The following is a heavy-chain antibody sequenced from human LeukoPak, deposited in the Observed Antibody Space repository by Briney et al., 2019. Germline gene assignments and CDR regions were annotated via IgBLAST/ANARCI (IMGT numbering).Heavy chain of an antibody. CDR1: GFTFSSYE. CDR3: ARDKDYILWFDP. D-gene: IGHD4-11*01. CDR2: ISSSGTTI. Sequence: GGSLRLSCAASGFTFSSYEMNWVRQAPGKGLEWVAHISSSGTTIYYADSVKGRFTISRDNAKNSLYLQMNSLRAEDTAVYYCARDKDYILWFDPWGQGTLVTVSS. V-gene: IGHV3-48*03. J-gene: IGHJ5*02.